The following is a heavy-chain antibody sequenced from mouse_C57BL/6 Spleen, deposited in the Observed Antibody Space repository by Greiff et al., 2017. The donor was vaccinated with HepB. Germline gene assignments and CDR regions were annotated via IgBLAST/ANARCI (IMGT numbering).Heavy chain of an antibody. V-gene: IGHV1-52*01. CDR3: ARSISGAWLAY. D-gene: IGHD2-10*02. CDR2: IDPSDSDT. Sequence: VQLKQPGAELVRPGSSVKLSCKASGYTFTSYWMHWVKQRPIQGLEWIGNIDPSDSDTHYNQKFKDKATLTVDKSSSTAYMQLSSLTSADSAVYCDARSISGAWLAYWGQGTLVTVSA. CDR1: GYTFTSYW. J-gene: IGHJ3*01.